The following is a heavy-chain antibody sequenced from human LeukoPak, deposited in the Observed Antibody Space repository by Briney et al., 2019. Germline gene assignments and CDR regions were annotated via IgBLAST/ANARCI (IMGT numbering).Heavy chain of an antibody. CDR3: ARGEDFERYYLAY. V-gene: IGHV4-59*01. D-gene: IGHD3-9*01. Sequence: PSETLSLTCSVSGGSIGIYYWTWIRQIPGKGLEWIGYIYYTGTTNYNPLFESRATISVDTSKNQFSLKLTSVTAADTAVYFCARGEDFERYYLAYWGQGTLVTVS. CDR2: IYYTGTT. CDR1: GGSIGIYY. J-gene: IGHJ4*02.